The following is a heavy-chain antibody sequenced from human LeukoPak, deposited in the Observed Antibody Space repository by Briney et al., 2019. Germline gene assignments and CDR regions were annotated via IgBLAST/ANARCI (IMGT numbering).Heavy chain of an antibody. CDR2: IGSAI. J-gene: IGHJ3*02. V-gene: IGHV3-48*01. CDR1: GFTFSSYS. D-gene: IGHD2-2*01. CDR3: ARDHAYAFDI. Sequence: GSLRLSCAASGFTFSSYSLTWVRQAPGKGLEWISYIGSAIYYADSVKGRFTISRDNAKNSLYLQMNSLRAEDTAVYYCARDHAYAFDIWGQGTLVTVSS.